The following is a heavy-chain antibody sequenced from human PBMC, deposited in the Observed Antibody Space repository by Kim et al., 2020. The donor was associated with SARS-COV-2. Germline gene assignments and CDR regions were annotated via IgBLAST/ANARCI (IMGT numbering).Heavy chain of an antibody. J-gene: IGHJ5*02. D-gene: IGHD3-10*01. CDR1: GGTFSSYA. Sequence: SVKVSCKASGGTFSSYAISWVRQAPGQGLEWMGGIIPIFGTATYAQKFQGRVTITADESTSTAYMELSSLRSEDTAVYYCARDSAYCSGSYLAPNWFDPWGQGTLVTVSS. CDR2: IIPIFGTA. CDR3: ARDSAYCSGSYLAPNWFDP. V-gene: IGHV1-69*13.